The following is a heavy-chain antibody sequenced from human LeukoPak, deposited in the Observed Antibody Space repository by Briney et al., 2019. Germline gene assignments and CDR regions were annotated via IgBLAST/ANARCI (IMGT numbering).Heavy chain of an antibody. CDR1: GFTFSSYA. V-gene: IGHV3-23*01. CDR2: ISGSGGST. J-gene: IGHJ5*02. CDR3: AKVPAVAGKKNWFDP. D-gene: IGHD6-19*01. Sequence: TGGSLRLSCAASGFTFSSYAMSWVRQAPGKGLEWVSAISGSGGSTYYADSVKGRFTISRDNSKNTLYLQMNSLRAEDTAVYYCAKVPAVAGKKNWFDPWGLGTLVTVSS.